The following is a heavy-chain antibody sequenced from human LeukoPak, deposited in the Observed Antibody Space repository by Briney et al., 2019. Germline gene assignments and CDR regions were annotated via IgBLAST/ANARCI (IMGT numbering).Heavy chain of an antibody. Sequence: SDTLSFTGTVSGGSISSSSYYWGWIRQPPGKRLERIGGIYYSGSTYYNPSLKSRVTISVDTSKNQFSLKLSSVTAADTAVYYCARLEGGSSGWPFDYWGQGTLVTVSS. CDR2: IYYSGST. CDR1: GGSISSSSYY. J-gene: IGHJ4*02. V-gene: IGHV4-39*07. D-gene: IGHD6-19*01. CDR3: ARLEGGSSGWPFDY.